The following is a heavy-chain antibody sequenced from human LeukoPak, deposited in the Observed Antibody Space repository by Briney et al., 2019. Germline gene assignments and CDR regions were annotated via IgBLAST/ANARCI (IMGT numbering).Heavy chain of an antibody. CDR2: ISDSGGVI. CDR1: GFIFTNYA. V-gene: IGHV3-23*01. D-gene: IGHD6-19*01. J-gene: IGHJ6*03. CDR3: ARYRRGYSSGWPHYYYYYMDV. Sequence: GGSLRLSCAGTGFIFTNYAMNWVRQAPGKGLEWVSGISDSGGVIEYADSVKGRFTISRDTSKNTLYLQMNSLRAEDTALYYCARYRRGYSSGWPHYYYYYMDVWGKGTTVTVSS.